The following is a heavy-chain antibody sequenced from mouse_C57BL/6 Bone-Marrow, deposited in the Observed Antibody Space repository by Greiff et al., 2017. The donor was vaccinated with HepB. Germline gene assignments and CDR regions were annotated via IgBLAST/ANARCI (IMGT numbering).Heavy chain of an antibody. D-gene: IGHD1-1*01. CDR1: GYAFTNYL. V-gene: IGHV1-54*01. CDR2: INPGSGGT. J-gene: IGHJ4*01. Sequence: QVQLQQSGAELVRPGTSVKVSCKASGYAFTNYLIEWVKQRPGQGLEWIGVINPGSGGTNYNEKFKGKATLTADKSSRTAYMQLSSLTSEDSAVYFCARRIITTVVSPSMDYWGQGTSVTVSS. CDR3: ARRIITTVVSPSMDY.